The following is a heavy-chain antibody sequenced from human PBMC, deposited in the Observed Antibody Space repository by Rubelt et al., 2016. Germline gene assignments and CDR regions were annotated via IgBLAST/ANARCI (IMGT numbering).Heavy chain of an antibody. V-gene: IGHV4-28*03. CDR2: VYYSGST. CDR1: GYSISSSNW. J-gene: IGHJ6*02. CDR3: TRDYDFWSHYSSYGMDV. Sequence: QVQLQESGPGLVKPSDTLSLTCAVSGYSISSSNWWGWIRQPPGKGLEWIGSVYYSGSTYYNPSLKSRVTIPVDTSKNQFSLKVNFVTAADTAVYYCTRDYDFWSHYSSYGMDVWGQGTTVTVSS. D-gene: IGHD3-3*01.